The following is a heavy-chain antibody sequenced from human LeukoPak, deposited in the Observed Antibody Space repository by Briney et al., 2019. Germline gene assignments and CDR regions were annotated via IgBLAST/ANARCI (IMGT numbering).Heavy chain of an antibody. CDR3: GLRSGSSWRDYFDY. J-gene: IGHJ4*02. CDR1: GGSISSSSYY. V-gene: IGHV4-39*07. CDR2: IYYSGST. Sequence: PSETLSLTCTVSGGSISSSSYYWGWIRQPPGKGLEWIGSIYYSGSTYYNPSLKSRVTISVDTSKNQFSLKLSSVTAADTAVYYCGLRSGSSWRDYFDYWGQGTLVTVSS. D-gene: IGHD6-13*01.